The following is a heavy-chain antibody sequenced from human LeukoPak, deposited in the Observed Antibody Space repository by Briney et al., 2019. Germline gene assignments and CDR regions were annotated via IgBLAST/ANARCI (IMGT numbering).Heavy chain of an antibody. D-gene: IGHD5-12*01. Sequence: PGGSLRLSCAASGFTFSGSAMSWVRQAPGKGLEWVGFIRSKAYGGTTEYAASVKGRFTISRDDSKSIAYLQMNSLKTEDTAVYYCTREQERLRVNYFDYWGQGTLVTVSS. J-gene: IGHJ4*02. CDR1: GFTFSGSA. V-gene: IGHV3-49*04. CDR2: IRSKAYGGTT. CDR3: TREQERLRVNYFDY.